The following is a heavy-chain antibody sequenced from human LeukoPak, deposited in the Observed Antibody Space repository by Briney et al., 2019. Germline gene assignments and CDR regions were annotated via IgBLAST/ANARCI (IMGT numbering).Heavy chain of an antibody. V-gene: IGHV3-23*01. Sequence: PGGSLRLSCAASGFTFSSYAMSWVRQAPGKGLEWVSAISGSGGSTYYADSVKGRFTISRDNAKNSLYLQMNSLRAEDTAVYYCARDDDITMVHDCWGQGTLVTVSS. J-gene: IGHJ4*02. CDR2: ISGSGGST. D-gene: IGHD3-10*01. CDR1: GFTFSSYA. CDR3: ARDDDITMVHDC.